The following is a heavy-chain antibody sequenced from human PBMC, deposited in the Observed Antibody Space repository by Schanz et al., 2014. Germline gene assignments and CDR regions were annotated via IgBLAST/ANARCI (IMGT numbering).Heavy chain of an antibody. Sequence: EVQLVESGGGLVQPGGSLRLSCAASGFTVSSNYMSWVRQAPGKGLEWVSAISGSGGSTYYADSVKGRFTISRDNSKNTLYLQMNSLRAEDTAIYYCARENLNWEAFDIWGQGTVVTVSS. CDR3: ARENLNWEAFDI. D-gene: IGHD7-27*01. CDR2: ISGSGGST. J-gene: IGHJ3*02. CDR1: GFTVSSNY. V-gene: IGHV3-23*04.